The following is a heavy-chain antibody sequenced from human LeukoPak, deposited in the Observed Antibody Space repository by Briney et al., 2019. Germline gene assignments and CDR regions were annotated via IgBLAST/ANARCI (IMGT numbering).Heavy chain of an antibody. J-gene: IGHJ4*02. CDR1: GFTFSDYG. CDR3: AKSRVRDFDY. CDR2: ISGTGHNT. D-gene: IGHD4-23*01. V-gene: IGHV3-23*01. Sequence: GGSLRLSCAASGFTFSDYGMHWVRQAPGKGLEWVSVISGTGHNTNYAGSVKGHFTVSRDNSKNTLYLQMNSLRAEDTAVYYCAKSRVRDFDYWGQGTLVTVSS.